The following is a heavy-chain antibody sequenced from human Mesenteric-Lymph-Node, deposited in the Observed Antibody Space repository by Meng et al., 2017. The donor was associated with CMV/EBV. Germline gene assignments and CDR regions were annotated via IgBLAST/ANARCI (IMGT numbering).Heavy chain of an antibody. V-gene: IGHV3-53*05. Sequence: GGLLRPPCAAPGSTVSTNYMSWVRQAPGKGLEWVSVISSGDITYYADSVKGRFTISRDNAKNSLYLQMSSLRAEDTAVYYCARGGWLRCSRSSCYQDYSGMDVWGQGTTVTVSS. D-gene: IGHD2-2*01. CDR1: GSTVSTNY. CDR2: ISSGDIT. CDR3: ARGGWLRCSRSSCYQDYSGMDV. J-gene: IGHJ6*02.